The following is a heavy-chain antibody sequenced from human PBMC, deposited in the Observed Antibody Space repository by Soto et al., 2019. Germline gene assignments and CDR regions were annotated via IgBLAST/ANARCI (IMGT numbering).Heavy chain of an antibody. D-gene: IGHD3-3*01. CDR1: GFTFGDYG. Sequence: EVQLVESGGGLVQPGRSLRLSCVASGFTFGDYGMHWVRQAPGRGPEWVSGITWKSGNIAYAETVKGRFTISRDNAKNSLYLQVHSLRAEDTALYYCRKDGLTSLFGLVYDGSNIWGNGTMVIVSS. V-gene: IGHV3-9*01. CDR2: ITWKSGNI. CDR3: RKDGLTSLFGLVYDGSNI. J-gene: IGHJ3*02.